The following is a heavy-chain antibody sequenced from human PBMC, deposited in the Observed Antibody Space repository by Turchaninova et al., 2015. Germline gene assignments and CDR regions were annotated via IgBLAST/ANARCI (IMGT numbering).Heavy chain of an antibody. V-gene: IGHV4-39*07. CDR3: ARFLIAARNWFDP. D-gene: IGHD6-6*01. CDR1: GDSISINNYY. CDR2: IYYSGST. J-gene: IGHJ5*02. Sequence: QLQLLESGPGLVKPSEPQALTCTVSGDSISINNYYWVWLRPPPGKGLGWFGRIYYSGSTYYNPSLKSRVTISVDTSKNQFSLKLSSVTAADTAVYYCARFLIAARNWFDPWGQGTLVTVSS.